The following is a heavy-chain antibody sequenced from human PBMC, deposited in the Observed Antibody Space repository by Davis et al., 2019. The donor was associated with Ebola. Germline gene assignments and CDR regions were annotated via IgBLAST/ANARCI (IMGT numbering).Heavy chain of an antibody. D-gene: IGHD2-21*01. V-gene: IGHV3-23*01. Sequence: GESLKISCAASGFTFSSYAMSWVRQAPGKGLEWVSAISGNGGSTYYADSVKGRFTISRDNSKNTLYLQMNSLRAEDTAVYYCARGRRYVGDSIDYWGQGTLVTVSS. CDR3: ARGRRYVGDSIDY. CDR2: ISGNGGST. CDR1: GFTFSSYA. J-gene: IGHJ4*02.